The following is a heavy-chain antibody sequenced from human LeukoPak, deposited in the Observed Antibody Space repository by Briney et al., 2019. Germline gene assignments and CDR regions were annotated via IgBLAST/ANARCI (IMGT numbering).Heavy chain of an antibody. CDR2: INHSGST. CDR3: ARAASIVVVPAAIFPATTTVWDAFDI. CDR1: GGSFSGYY. Sequence: TPSETLSLTCAVYGGSFSGYYWSWIRQPPGKGLEWIGEINHSGSTNYNPSLKSRVTISVDTSKNQFSLKLSSVTAADTAVYYCARAASIVVVPAAIFPATTTVWDAFDIWGQGTMVTVSS. V-gene: IGHV4-34*01. J-gene: IGHJ3*02. D-gene: IGHD2-2*02.